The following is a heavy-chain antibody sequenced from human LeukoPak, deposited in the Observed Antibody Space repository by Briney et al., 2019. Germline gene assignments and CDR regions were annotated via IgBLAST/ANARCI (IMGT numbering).Heavy chain of an antibody. CDR3: ATVCSSTSCYGNYYYYGMDV. V-gene: IGHV1-8*01. CDR2: MNPNSGNT. CDR1: GYTFTSYD. Sequence: GASVKVSCKASGYTFTSYDINWVRQATGQGLEWMGWMNPNSGNTGYAQKFQGRVTMTRNTSISTAYMELSSLRSEDTAVYYCATVCSSTSCYGNYYYYGMDVWGQGTTVTVSS. D-gene: IGHD2-2*01. J-gene: IGHJ6*02.